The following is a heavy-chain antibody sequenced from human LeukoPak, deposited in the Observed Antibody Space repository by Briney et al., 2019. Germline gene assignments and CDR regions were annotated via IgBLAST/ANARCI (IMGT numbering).Heavy chain of an antibody. CDR2: IKQDGSEI. Sequence: AGGSLRLSCAASGFTFSSYWMSWVRQAPGKGLEWVSNIKQDGSEIYYVDSVKGRFTISRDNAKNSLYLQMNSLRAEDTAVYYCAREGGSYYDFWSGYYTGGFFCYWGQGTLVTVSS. CDR3: AREGGSYYDFWSGYYTGGFFCY. CDR1: GFTFSSYW. D-gene: IGHD3-3*01. V-gene: IGHV3-7*01. J-gene: IGHJ4*02.